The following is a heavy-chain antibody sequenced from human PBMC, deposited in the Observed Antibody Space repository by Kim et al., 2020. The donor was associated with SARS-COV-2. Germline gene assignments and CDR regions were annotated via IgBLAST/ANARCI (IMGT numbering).Heavy chain of an antibody. CDR1: GFTFSSYG. CDR2: ISYDGSNK. CDR3: AKLEWRDGMDV. Sequence: GGSLRLSCAASGFTFSSYGMHWVRQAPGKGLEWVAVISYDGSNKYYADSVKGRFTISRDNSKNTLYLQMNSLRAEDTAVYYCAKLEWRDGMDVWGQGTTVTVSS. D-gene: IGHD2-8*01. J-gene: IGHJ6*02. V-gene: IGHV3-30*18.